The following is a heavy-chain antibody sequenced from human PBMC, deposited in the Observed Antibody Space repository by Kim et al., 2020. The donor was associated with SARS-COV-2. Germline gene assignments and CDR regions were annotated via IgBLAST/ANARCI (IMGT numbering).Heavy chain of an antibody. CDR2: IYYSGST. V-gene: IGHV4-39*07. CDR3: ARDRTPYQWAVAGTVHDAFDI. D-gene: IGHD6-19*01. CDR1: GGSISSSSYY. Sequence: SETLSLTCTVSGGSISSSSYYWGWIRQPPGKGLEWIGSIYYSGSTYYNPSLKSRVTISVDTSKNQFSLKLSSVTAADTAVYYCARDRTPYQWAVAGTVHDAFDIWGQGTMVAVSS. J-gene: IGHJ3*02.